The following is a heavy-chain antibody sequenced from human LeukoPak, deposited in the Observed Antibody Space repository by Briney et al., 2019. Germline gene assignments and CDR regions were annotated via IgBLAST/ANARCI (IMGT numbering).Heavy chain of an antibody. V-gene: IGHV3-21*01. Sequence: GGSLRLSCAASGFTFSSYSMNWVRHAPGKGLEGVSSISSSSSYIYYADSVKSRFTISRDNAKNSLYQQMNSLRAEDTAVYYCAREGWYYDSSGNYYYMDVWGKGTTVTVSS. CDR3: AREGWYYDSSGNYYYMDV. CDR2: ISSSSSYI. J-gene: IGHJ6*03. D-gene: IGHD3-22*01. CDR1: GFTFSSYS.